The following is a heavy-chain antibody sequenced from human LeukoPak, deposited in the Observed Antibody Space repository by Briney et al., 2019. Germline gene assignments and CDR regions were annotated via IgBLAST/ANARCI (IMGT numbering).Heavy chain of an antibody. J-gene: IGHJ4*02. V-gene: IGHV4-31*03. CDR1: GGSISSGGYY. CDR3: ARSHSGSYSGENFGY. CDR2: IYYSGST. D-gene: IGHD1-26*01. Sequence: PSETLSLTCTVSGGSISSGGYYWSWIRQHPGKGLEWIGYIYYSGSTYYNPSLKSRVTISVDTSKNQFSLKLSSVTAADTAVYYCARSHSGSYSGENFGYWGQGTLVTVSS.